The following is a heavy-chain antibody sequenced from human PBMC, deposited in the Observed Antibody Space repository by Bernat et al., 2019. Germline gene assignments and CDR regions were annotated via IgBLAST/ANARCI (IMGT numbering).Heavy chain of an antibody. CDR2: IYYSGST. D-gene: IGHD6-13*01. V-gene: IGHV4-39*01. CDR1: GGSISSSSYY. Sequence: QLQLQESGPGLVKPSETLSLTCTVSGGSISSSSYYWGWIRQPPGKGLEWIGSIYYSGSTYYNASLKSRVTISVDTSKNQFSLKLSSVTAADTAVYYCARQRSSSWYSPFEYWGQGTLVTVSS. CDR3: ARQRSSSWYSPFEY. J-gene: IGHJ4*02.